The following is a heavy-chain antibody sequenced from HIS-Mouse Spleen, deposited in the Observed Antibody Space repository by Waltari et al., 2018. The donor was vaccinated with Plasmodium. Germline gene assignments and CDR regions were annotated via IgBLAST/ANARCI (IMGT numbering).Heavy chain of an antibody. V-gene: IGHV4-34*01. CDR3: ARGPGYSSGWYYFDY. CDR1: GGSFSGSY. Sequence: QVQLQQWGAGLLKPSETLSLTCAVYGGSFSGSYWSWIRQPPVKGREWIGEINHSGSTNYNPSLKSRVTISVDTSKNQFSLKLSSVTAADTAVYYCARGPGYSSGWYYFDYWGQGTLVTVSS. D-gene: IGHD6-19*01. CDR2: INHSGST. J-gene: IGHJ4*02.